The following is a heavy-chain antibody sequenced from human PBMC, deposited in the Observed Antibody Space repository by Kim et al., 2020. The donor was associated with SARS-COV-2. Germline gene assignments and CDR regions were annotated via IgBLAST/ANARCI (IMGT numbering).Heavy chain of an antibody. CDR3: ARELTTVTTGYFDY. D-gene: IGHD4-17*01. J-gene: IGHJ4*02. Sequence: AQKFQGRVPMTADKSTSTAYMELGSLRSEDTAVYYCARELTTVTTGYFDYWGQGTLVTVSS. V-gene: IGHV1-69*04.